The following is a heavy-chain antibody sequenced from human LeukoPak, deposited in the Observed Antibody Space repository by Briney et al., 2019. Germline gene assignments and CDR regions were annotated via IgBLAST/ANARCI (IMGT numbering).Heavy chain of an antibody. D-gene: IGHD3-10*01. V-gene: IGHV4-34*01. CDR3: ARGRRITMVRGPFDYYYYMDV. CDR1: GGSFSGYY. Sequence: SETLSLTCAVYGGSFSGYYWSWIRQPPGKGLEWIGEINHSGSTNYNPSLKSRVTISVDTSKNQFSLKLSSVTAADTAVYYCARGRRITMVRGPFDYYYYMDVWGKGTRSPSP. J-gene: IGHJ6*03. CDR2: INHSGST.